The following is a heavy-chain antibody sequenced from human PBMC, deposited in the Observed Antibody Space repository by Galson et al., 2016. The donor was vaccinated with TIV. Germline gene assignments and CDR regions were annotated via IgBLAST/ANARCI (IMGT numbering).Heavy chain of an antibody. CDR1: GGSISSYY. V-gene: IGHV4-59*01. Sequence: LSLTCTVSGGSISSYYWTWIRQPPGKGLEWIGYVYYTGNTNYNPSLKNRVTMSVDTSKNQFSLRLNSVTAAETAMYFCARVDYSGSGTAFDSWGQGTLVTVSS. D-gene: IGHD3-10*01. CDR3: ARVDYSGSGTAFDS. J-gene: IGHJ4*02. CDR2: VYYTGNT.